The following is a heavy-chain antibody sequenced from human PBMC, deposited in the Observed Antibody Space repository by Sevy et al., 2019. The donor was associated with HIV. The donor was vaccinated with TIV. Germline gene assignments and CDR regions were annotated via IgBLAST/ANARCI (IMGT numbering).Heavy chain of an antibody. CDR3: AKDRYYDSSGYLNYYYGMDV. Sequence: GGSLRLSCAASGFTFSSYAMSWVRQAPGKGLEWVSAISGSGGSTYYADSVKGRFTISRDNSKNTLYLQMNSLRVEDTAVYYCAKDRYYDSSGYLNYYYGMDVWGQGTTVTVSS. CDR2: ISGSGGST. V-gene: IGHV3-23*01. D-gene: IGHD3-22*01. J-gene: IGHJ6*02. CDR1: GFTFSSYA.